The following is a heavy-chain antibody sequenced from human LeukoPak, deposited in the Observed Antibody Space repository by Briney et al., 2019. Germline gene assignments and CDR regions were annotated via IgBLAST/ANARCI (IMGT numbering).Heavy chain of an antibody. J-gene: IGHJ3*02. CDR1: GFTFSSYS. D-gene: IGHD4-23*01. V-gene: IGHV3-21*01. CDR2: ISSSRSYI. CDR3: ARYIRLDGGLARWAIGAFDM. Sequence: ARSLRLSCAASGFTFSSYSMNWVRQAPGKGLEWVSSISSSRSYIYYADSVKGRFTISRDNAKNSLYLQMNSLRAEDTAVYYCARYIRLDGGLARWAIGAFDMWGQGTIVTVSS.